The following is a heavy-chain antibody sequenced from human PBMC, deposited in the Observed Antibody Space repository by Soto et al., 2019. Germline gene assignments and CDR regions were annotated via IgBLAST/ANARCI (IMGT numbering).Heavy chain of an antibody. CDR1: GFSLSTSGVG. CDR2: IYWNDDK. V-gene: IGHV2-5*01. CDR3: AHRHILAMIGGGVWFDP. D-gene: IGHD3-10*02. Sequence: QITLKESGPTLVKPTQTLTLTCTFSGFSLSTSGVGVGWIRQPPGKALEWLALIYWNDDKRYSPSLKSRLTIPKDTSKNQVVLTMTNLDPVDTATYYCAHRHILAMIGGGVWFDPWGQGTLVTVSS. J-gene: IGHJ5*02.